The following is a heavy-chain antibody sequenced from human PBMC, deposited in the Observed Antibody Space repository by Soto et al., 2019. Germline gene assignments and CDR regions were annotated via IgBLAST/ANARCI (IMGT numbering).Heavy chain of an antibody. V-gene: IGHV3-13*01. D-gene: IGHD6-19*01. CDR2: IGTAGDT. CDR1: GFTFSSYN. CDR3: ARLVAVAGYRWFDP. Sequence: EVQLVESGGGLVQPGGSLRLSCAASGFTFSSYNMHWVRQATGKGLEWVSAIGTAGDTYYPGSVKGRFTISRENAKNSLYLQMNSLRAGDTAVYYCARLVAVAGYRWFDPWGQGTLVTVSS. J-gene: IGHJ5*02.